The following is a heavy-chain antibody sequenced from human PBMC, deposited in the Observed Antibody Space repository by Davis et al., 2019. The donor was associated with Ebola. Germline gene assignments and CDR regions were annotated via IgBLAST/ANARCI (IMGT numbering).Heavy chain of an antibody. Sequence: GESLKISCVASGFTFSNAWMAWVRQAPGKGLAWVGFIRSKAYGGKTQYAASVKGRFTISRDDSKSIAYLQMNSLKTEDTAVYYCTREHNFWSGYPDYWGQGTLVTVSS. CDR1: GFTFSNAW. D-gene: IGHD3-3*01. CDR2: IRSKAYGGKT. CDR3: TREHNFWSGYPDY. J-gene: IGHJ4*02. V-gene: IGHV3-49*04.